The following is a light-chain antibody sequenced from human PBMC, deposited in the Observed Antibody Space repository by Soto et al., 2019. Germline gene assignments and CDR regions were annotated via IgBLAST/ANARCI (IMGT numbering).Light chain of an antibody. CDR2: GAS. CDR3: QQCGTSPRT. V-gene: IGKV3-20*01. CDR1: QSVSRSY. J-gene: IGKJ1*01. Sequence: EIVLTHTPGTLSFSPPQRPTLYFRASQSVSRSYLAWYQQKPGQAPRLLIYGASSRATGIPDRFSGSGSGTDFTLTISRLEPEDFAVYYCQQCGTSPRTFGQGTKVDIK.